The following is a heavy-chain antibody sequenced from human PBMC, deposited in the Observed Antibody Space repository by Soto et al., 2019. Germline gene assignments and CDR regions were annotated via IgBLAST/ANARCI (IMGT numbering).Heavy chain of an antibody. J-gene: IGHJ4*02. Sequence: EVQLVESGGGLVQPGGSLRLSCAASGFTFSSYWMSWVRQAPGKGLEWVANIKQDGSEKYYVDSVKGRFTISRDNAKNSLYLQMNSLRAEDTAVYYCAREGNSWGLYYDFWSGYPPFDYWGQGTLVTVSS. CDR1: GFTFSSYW. CDR3: AREGNSWGLYYDFWSGYPPFDY. V-gene: IGHV3-7*01. D-gene: IGHD3-3*01. CDR2: IKQDGSEK.